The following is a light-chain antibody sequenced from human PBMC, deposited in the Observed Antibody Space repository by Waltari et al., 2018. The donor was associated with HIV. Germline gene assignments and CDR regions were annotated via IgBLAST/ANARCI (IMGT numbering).Light chain of an antibody. J-gene: IGKJ4*01. Sequence: IRMTQSPSSISASAGDRVAITCRASQDISNYLAWYQQRPGEAPQVLIYSTSKLQTGVSSRFSGSGSGTDFTLTISRLQSEDSATYYCQQYHGFSVSFGGGTKVDIK. CDR2: STS. V-gene: IGKV1-8*01. CDR1: QDISNY. CDR3: QQYHGFSVS.